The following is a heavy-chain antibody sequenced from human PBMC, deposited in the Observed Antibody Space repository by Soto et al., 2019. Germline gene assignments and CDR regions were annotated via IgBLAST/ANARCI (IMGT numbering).Heavy chain of an antibody. J-gene: IGHJ6*03. D-gene: IGHD3-3*01. CDR3: ARDGMDFWSGYSDYYYMDV. Sequence: ASVKVSCKASGYTFTSYGISWVRQAPGQGLEWMGWISAYNGNTNYAQKLQGRVNMTTDTSTSTAYMELRSLRSDDTAVYYCARDGMDFWSGYSDYYYMDVWGKGTTVTVSS. CDR2: ISAYNGNT. CDR1: GYTFTSYG. V-gene: IGHV1-18*01.